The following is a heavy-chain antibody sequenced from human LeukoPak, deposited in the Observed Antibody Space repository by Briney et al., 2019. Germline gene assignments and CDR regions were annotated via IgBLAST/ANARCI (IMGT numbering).Heavy chain of an antibody. CDR2: IYYSGST. J-gene: IGHJ6*02. Sequence: PSETLSLTCAVSGGSISSYYWSWIRQPPGKGLEWIGYIYYSGSTNYNPSLKSRVTISVDTSKNQFSLKLSSVTAADTAVYYCARRPNYYDSSDLGYYYYYGMDVWGQGTTVTVSS. CDR3: ARRPNYYDSSDLGYYYYYGMDV. CDR1: GGSISSYY. V-gene: IGHV4-59*08. D-gene: IGHD3-22*01.